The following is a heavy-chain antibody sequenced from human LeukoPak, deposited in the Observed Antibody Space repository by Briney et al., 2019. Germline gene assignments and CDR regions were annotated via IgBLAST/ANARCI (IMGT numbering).Heavy chain of an antibody. Sequence: ASVKVSCKASGYTFTSYGISWVRQAPGQGLEWMGWISAYNGNTNYAQKLQGRVTMTTDTSTSTAYMELRSLRSDDTAVYYCAREDRSFYGDYGYFDLWGRGTLVTVSS. D-gene: IGHD4-17*01. CDR2: ISAYNGNT. CDR1: GYTFTSYG. V-gene: IGHV1-18*01. CDR3: AREDRSFYGDYGYFDL. J-gene: IGHJ2*01.